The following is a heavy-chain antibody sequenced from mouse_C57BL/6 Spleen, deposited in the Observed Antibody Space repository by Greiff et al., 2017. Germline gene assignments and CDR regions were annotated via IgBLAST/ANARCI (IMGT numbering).Heavy chain of an antibody. CDR1: GYSITSGYY. CDR2: ISYDGSN. D-gene: IGHD1-1*01. Sequence: EVKLMESGPGLVKPSQSLSLTCSVTGYSITSGYYWNWIRQFPGNKLEWMGYISYDGSNNYNPSLKNRISITRDTSKNQFFLKLNSVTTEDTVTYDCASDHSSYAPLYPMDYWGQGTLVTVSA. V-gene: IGHV3-6*01. J-gene: IGHJ4*01. CDR3: ASDHSSYAPLYPMDY.